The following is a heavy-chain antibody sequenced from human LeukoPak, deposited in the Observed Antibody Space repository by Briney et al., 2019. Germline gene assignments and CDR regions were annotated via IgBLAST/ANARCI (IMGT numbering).Heavy chain of an antibody. Sequence: SQTLSLTCTVSGGSISSGDYYWSWIRQPPGKGLEWIGYIYYSGSTYYNPSLKSRVTISVDTSKNQFSLKLSSVTATDTAVYYCARDLSGSYLNWFDPWGQGTLVTVSS. J-gene: IGHJ5*02. D-gene: IGHD1-26*01. CDR3: ARDLSGSYLNWFDP. CDR1: GGSISSGDYY. CDR2: IYYSGST. V-gene: IGHV4-30-4*08.